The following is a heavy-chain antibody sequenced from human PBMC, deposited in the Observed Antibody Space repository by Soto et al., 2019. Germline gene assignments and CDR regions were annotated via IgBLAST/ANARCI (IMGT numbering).Heavy chain of an antibody. D-gene: IGHD2-2*01. CDR3: AGYCSSEICDWFQP. CDR2: IYYTEST. V-gene: IGHV4-61*01. Sequence: SETLSRTCTLSPGSLSSVSYYWSWIRQPPGKGLEWIGYIYYTESTHYNPSLKSRVTMSVDTSKHQFSLKLSSVTAADTVAYYCAGYCSSEICDWFQPWRQEALVAASS. J-gene: IGHJ5*02. CDR1: PGSLSSVSYY.